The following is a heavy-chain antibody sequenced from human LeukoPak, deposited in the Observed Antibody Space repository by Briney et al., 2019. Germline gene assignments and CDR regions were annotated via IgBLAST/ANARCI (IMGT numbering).Heavy chain of an antibody. J-gene: IGHJ3*02. CDR3: ARIYCGGDCLDAAPLSDAFDI. V-gene: IGHV3-23*01. CDR1: GFTFSSYA. CDR2: ISGSGGNT. D-gene: IGHD2-21*02. Sequence: GGSLRLSCAASGFTFSSYAMSWVRQAPGKGLEWVSGISGSGGNTYYADSVKGRFTISGDNSKNTLYLQVNSLRAEDTAVYYCARIYCGGDCLDAAPLSDAFDIWGQGTMVTVSS.